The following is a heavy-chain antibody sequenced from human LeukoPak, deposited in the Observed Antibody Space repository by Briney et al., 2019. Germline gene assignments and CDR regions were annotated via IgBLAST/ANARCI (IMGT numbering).Heavy chain of an antibody. Sequence: GGSLRLSCAASGFTFSNYGMTWVRQAPGKGLEWVSGISGSGGTTYDADSVKGRFTVSRDNSKNTLYLLMNSLRAEDTAVYFCAKTQGYFDYWGQGTLVTVSS. CDR2: ISGSGGTT. J-gene: IGHJ4*02. CDR3: AKTQGYFDY. CDR1: GFTFSNYG. V-gene: IGHV3-23*01.